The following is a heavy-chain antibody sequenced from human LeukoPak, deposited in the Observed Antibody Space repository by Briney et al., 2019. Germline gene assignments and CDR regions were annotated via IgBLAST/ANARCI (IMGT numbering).Heavy chain of an antibody. CDR3: TRGRAAGD. CDR1: GYTFTNND. Sequence: ASVKVSCKASGYTFTNNDINWVRQATGQGIEWMGWVSPDSGDTGYAPNFRGRVTMTTDTSITTAYMELTSLTSEDTAIYYCTRGRAAGDWGQGTLVTVSS. CDR2: VSPDSGDT. V-gene: IGHV1-8*01. D-gene: IGHD6-19*01. J-gene: IGHJ4*02.